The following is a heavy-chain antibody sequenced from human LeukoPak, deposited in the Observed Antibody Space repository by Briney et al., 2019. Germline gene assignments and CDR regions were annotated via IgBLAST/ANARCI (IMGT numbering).Heavy chain of an antibody. CDR1: GGSIGSGSYY. J-gene: IGHJ5*02. Sequence: PSQTLSLTCTVSGGSIGSGSYYWSWIRQPAGKGLEWIGRIYTGGSTNYNPSLKSRVTISVDTSKNQFSLRPSSVTAADTAVYYCARVGYYEWDNWFDPWGQGTLVTVSS. D-gene: IGHD3-22*01. CDR3: ARVGYYEWDNWFDP. V-gene: IGHV4-61*02. CDR2: IYTGGST.